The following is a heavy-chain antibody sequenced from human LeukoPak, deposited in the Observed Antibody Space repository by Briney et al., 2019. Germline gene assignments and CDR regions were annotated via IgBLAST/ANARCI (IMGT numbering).Heavy chain of an antibody. V-gene: IGHV4-59*01. J-gene: IGHJ5*02. CDR2: IYYSGST. CDR1: GGSISSYY. Sequence: PSETLSLTCTVSGGSISSYYWSWIRQPPGKGLEWIGYIYYSGSTNYNPSLKSRVTISVDTSKNQFSLKLSSVTAADTAVYYCARKPDSRNWGSYFDPWGQGTLVTVSS. CDR3: ARKPDSRNWGSYFDP. D-gene: IGHD7-27*01.